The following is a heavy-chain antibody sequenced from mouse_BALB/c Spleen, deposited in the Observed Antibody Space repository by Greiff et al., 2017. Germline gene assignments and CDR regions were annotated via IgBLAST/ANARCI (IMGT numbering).Heavy chain of an antibody. CDR1: GFSLTSYG. Sequence: QVQLKESGPGLVAPSQSLSITCTVSGFSLTSYGVHWVRQPPGKGLEWLGVIWAGGSTNYNSALMSRLSISKDNSKSQVFLKMNSLQTDDTAMYYCARGLLHYFDYWGQGTTLTVSS. CDR2: IWAGGST. J-gene: IGHJ2*01. CDR3: ARGLLHYFDY. D-gene: IGHD2-3*01. V-gene: IGHV2-9*02.